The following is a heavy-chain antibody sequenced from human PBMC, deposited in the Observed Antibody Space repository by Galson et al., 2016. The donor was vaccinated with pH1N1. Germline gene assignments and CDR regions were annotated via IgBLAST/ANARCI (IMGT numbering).Heavy chain of an antibody. Sequence: CAISGDSVSSNGDTWNWIRKSPSRGLEWLGRTYYRSGWIYDYAPSVGDRLSIASDTSKNQFSLHLRSVTPEDTAVYYCVRDAVYSWVYLGYWGPGSLVIVSS. V-gene: IGHV6-1*01. J-gene: IGHJ4*02. CDR3: VRDAVYSWVYLGY. CDR1: GDSVSSNGDT. CDR2: TYYRSGWIY. D-gene: IGHD2-21*01.